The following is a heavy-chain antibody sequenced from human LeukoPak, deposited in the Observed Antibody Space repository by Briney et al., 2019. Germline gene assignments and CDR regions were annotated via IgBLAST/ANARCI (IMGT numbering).Heavy chain of an antibody. CDR3: ATRYSSGWYYFDY. CDR1: GGTFSSYT. CDR2: IVPVLGIA. D-gene: IGHD6-19*01. V-gene: IGHV1-69*02. Sequence: SVKVSCKASGGTFSSYTISWVRQAPGQGLEWMGRIVPVLGIANYAQKFQGRVTITADKSTSTAYMELSSLRSEDTAVYYCATRYSSGWYYFDYWGQGTLVTVSS. J-gene: IGHJ4*02.